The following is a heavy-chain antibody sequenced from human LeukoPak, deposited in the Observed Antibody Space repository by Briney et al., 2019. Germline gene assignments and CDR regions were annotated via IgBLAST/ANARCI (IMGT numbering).Heavy chain of an antibody. CDR3: ARRGFLAAGGKYYYYGMDV. CDR1: GYTFTDYY. V-gene: IGHV1-2*02. J-gene: IGHJ6*02. Sequence: ASVKVSCKASGYTFTDYYMHWVRQTPGQGLEWMGWINPKSDGTKFADKFQGRVTMTRDTSSSTAYMELTRLRSDDTAVYYCARRGFLAAGGKYYYYGMDVWGQGTTVTVSS. CDR2: INPKSDGT. D-gene: IGHD6-13*01.